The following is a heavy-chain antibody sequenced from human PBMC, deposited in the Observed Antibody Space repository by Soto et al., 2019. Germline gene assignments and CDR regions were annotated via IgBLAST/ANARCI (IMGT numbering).Heavy chain of an antibody. J-gene: IGHJ4*02. CDR2: ISAYNGNT. V-gene: IGHV1-18*04. CDR1: GYTFTSYG. D-gene: IGHD6-13*01. CDR3: ARALSAAGPFDY. Sequence: ASVKVSCKASGYTFTSYGISWVRQAPGQGLQWMGWISAYNGNTNYAQKLQGRLTMTTDTSTSTAYMELRSLRSDGTAVYYCARALSAAGPFDYWGQGTLVPVYS.